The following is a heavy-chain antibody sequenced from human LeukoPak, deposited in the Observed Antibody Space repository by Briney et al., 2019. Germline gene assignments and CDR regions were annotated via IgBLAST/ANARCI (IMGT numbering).Heavy chain of an antibody. CDR3: ARHGWHAWYFDL. V-gene: IGHV4-34*01. CDR2: INQRRNT. Sequence: PSETLSLACVVYGESFSGYSWSWIRQPPGKGLEWIGEINQRRNTNYNPSLKSRVTISIDTSKNQFSLKLSSVTAADTAVYYCARHGWHAWYFDLWGRGTLVTVSS. D-gene: IGHD6-19*01. J-gene: IGHJ2*01. CDR1: GESFSGYS.